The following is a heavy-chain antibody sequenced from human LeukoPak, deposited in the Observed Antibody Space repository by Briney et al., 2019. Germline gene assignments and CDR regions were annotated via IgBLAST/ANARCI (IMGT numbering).Heavy chain of an antibody. CDR2: IKQDGSEK. V-gene: IGHV3-7*01. J-gene: IGHJ6*02. D-gene: IGHD5-18*01. CDR1: GFTFSSYW. CDR3: ARDLVDTAMVTRYYYGMDV. Sequence: PGGSLRLSCAASGFTFSSYWMSWVRQAPGKGLEWVANIKQDGSEKYYVDSVKGRFTISRDNAKNSLYLQMNSLRAEDTAVYYCARDLVDTAMVTRYYYGMDVWGQGTTVTVSS.